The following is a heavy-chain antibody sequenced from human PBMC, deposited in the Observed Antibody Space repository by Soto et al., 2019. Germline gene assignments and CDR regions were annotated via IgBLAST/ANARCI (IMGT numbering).Heavy chain of an antibody. D-gene: IGHD2-8*01. J-gene: IGHJ6*02. CDR3: GRTMYDDMDV. CDR2: ITRSGSTI. Sequence: QVQLVESGGGLVKPGGSLRLSCAASGFTLSDNYMSWIRQAPGKGLEWVSYITRSGSTIYYADSVKGRFTLSRDNAKNSLYLQMNSLRAEDTAVYYCGRTMYDDMDVWGQGTTVTVSS. V-gene: IGHV3-11*01. CDR1: GFTLSDNY.